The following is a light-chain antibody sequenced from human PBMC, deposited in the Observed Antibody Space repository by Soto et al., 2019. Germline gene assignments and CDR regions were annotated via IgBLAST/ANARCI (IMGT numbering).Light chain of an antibody. CDR3: AAWDDSLNGVV. CDR1: SSNIGSNT. V-gene: IGLV1-44*01. CDR2: SNN. Sequence: QSVLTQPPSASGTPGQRVTISCSGSSSNIGSNTVNWYQQLPGTAPKLLIYSNNQRPSGVPDRFSGSKSGTSASLAISGLQSEDEDYYYCAAWDDSLNGVVFGGGTQVNVL. J-gene: IGLJ2*01.